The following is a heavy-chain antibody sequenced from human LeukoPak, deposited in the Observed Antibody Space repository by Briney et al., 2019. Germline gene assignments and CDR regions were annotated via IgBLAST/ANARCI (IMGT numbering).Heavy chain of an antibody. CDR3: ARRRYSVYDFDY. J-gene: IGHJ4*02. V-gene: IGHV3-33*01. Sequence: GVSLRLSCAASGFTFSSYGMHWVRQAPGKGLEWVAVIWSDGSNKYYADSVKGRFTISRDNSKNTLYLQMNSLRAEDTAVYYCARRRYSVYDFDYWGQGPLVTVSS. CDR1: GFTFSSYG. CDR2: IWSDGSNK. D-gene: IGHD5/OR15-5a*01.